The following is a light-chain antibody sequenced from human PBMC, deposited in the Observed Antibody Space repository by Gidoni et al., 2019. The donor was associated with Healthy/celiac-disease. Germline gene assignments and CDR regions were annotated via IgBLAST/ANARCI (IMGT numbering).Light chain of an antibody. Sequence: ESELTQSTATLSLSPGERATLSCRASQSVSSYLAWYQQKPGQAPRLLIYDASNRATGIPARFSGSGSGTDFTLTISSLEPEDFAVYYCQQRSNWPPFTFGPGTKVDIK. V-gene: IGKV3-11*01. CDR2: DAS. J-gene: IGKJ3*01. CDR1: QSVSSY. CDR3: QQRSNWPPFT.